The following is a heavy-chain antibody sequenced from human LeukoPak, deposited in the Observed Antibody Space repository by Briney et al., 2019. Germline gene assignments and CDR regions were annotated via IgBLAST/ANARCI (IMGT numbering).Heavy chain of an antibody. Sequence: GASLKLSCKASGYTFTVHYLHWLRQAPGHGLEWMGWIKPDSGATNFAHNFQGRVTLTSDTSINTAYMELSSLTSDDTAMYYCARDHDYGPDYWGRGTLVTVSA. CDR3: ARDHDYGPDY. CDR1: GYTFTVHY. CDR2: IKPDSGAT. D-gene: IGHD4/OR15-4a*01. V-gene: IGHV1-2*02. J-gene: IGHJ4*02.